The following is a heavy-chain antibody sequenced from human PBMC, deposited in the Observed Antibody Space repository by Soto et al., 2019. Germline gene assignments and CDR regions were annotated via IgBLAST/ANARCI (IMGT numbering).Heavy chain of an antibody. J-gene: IGHJ6*02. CDR1: GYTFTSYG. D-gene: IGHD3-3*01. CDR2: TSAYNGNT. V-gene: IGHV1-18*04. Sequence: ASVKVSCKASGYTFTSYGISWVRQAPGQGLEWMGWTSAYNGNTNYAQKLQGRVTMTTDTSTSTAYMELRSLRSDDTAVYYCARDTPTYYDFWSGRRYYGMDVWGQGTTVTVSS. CDR3: ARDTPTYYDFWSGRRYYGMDV.